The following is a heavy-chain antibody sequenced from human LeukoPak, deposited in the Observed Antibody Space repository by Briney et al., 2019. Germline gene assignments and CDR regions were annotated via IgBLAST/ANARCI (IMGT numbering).Heavy chain of an antibody. CDR2: ISNDGRNR. CDR3: ARDRDSSGWASFDC. D-gene: IGHD6-19*01. Sequence: GGSLRLSCAASGFTFSSYVMHWVRRAPGKGLEWVTTISNDGRNRHYVDSVKGRSTISRDNSRNTLYLEMNSLRAEDTAVYYCARDRDSSGWASFDCWGQGTLVTVSS. V-gene: IGHV3-30*03. J-gene: IGHJ4*02. CDR1: GFTFSSYV.